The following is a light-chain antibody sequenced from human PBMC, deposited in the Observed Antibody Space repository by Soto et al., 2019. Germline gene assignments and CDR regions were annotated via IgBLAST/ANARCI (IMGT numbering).Light chain of an antibody. CDR3: SSYTSSSARKYV. J-gene: IGLJ1*01. CDR1: GSDVGGYNY. CDR2: DVT. V-gene: IGLV2-14*03. Sequence: QSVLTQPASVSGSPGQSITISCTGAGSDVGGYNYVSWYQQHPGKAPKVMIYDVTNRPSGVSSRFSGSKSGNTASLTISGLQAEDEADYYCSSYTSSSARKYVFGTGTKVTVL.